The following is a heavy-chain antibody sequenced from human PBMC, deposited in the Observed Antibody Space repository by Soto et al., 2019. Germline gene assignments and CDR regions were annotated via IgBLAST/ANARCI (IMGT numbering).Heavy chain of an antibody. CDR1: GYSFTTNW. J-gene: IGHJ4*02. CDR2: IYPGDSDT. CDR3: ARNYGVYFDY. D-gene: IGHD4-17*01. Sequence: LKISCKGSGYSFTTNWIAWVRQLPGKGLEWMGIIYPGDSDTRYSPSFQGQVTISADKSITTAYLQWSSLKATDTAMYYCARNYGVYFDYCGQGSLVIVSA. V-gene: IGHV5-51*01.